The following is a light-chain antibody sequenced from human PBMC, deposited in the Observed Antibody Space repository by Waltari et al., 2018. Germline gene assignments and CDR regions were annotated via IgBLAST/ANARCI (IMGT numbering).Light chain of an antibody. J-gene: IGKJ1*01. Sequence: DIQMTQSPSSLSASVGDRVTIACRASQNIYNYLSWYHQKPGEAPRLLIFSASSPHSGVPSRFTGSGSETDFALTIGGLQPEDSGIYYCQQSYNDPTTFGQGTRVQV. V-gene: IGKV1-39*01. CDR2: SAS. CDR3: QQSYNDPTT. CDR1: QNIYNY.